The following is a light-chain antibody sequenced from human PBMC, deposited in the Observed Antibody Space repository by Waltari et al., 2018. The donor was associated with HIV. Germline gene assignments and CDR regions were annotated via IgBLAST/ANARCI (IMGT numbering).Light chain of an antibody. J-gene: IGKJ2*01. CDR3: QQYNNWPPYT. CDR1: ESLNSH. CDR2: GAS. Sequence: VMTQSPATISKSRGEAATLSCRASESLNSHLAWYQHKPGQAPRRLIYGASTRAAGVPARFSGSGSGTEFSLTISSLQSEDFAIYYCQQYNNWPPYTFGQGTRLEIK. V-gene: IGKV3-15*01.